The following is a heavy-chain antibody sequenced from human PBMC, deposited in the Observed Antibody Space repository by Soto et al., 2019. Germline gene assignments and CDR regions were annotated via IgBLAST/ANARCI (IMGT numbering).Heavy chain of an antibody. J-gene: IGHJ4*02. CDR2: INPSGGST. V-gene: IGHV1-46*03. Sequence: ASVKVSCKASGYTFTSYYMHWVRQAPGQGLEWMGIINPSGGSTSYAQKFQGRVTMTRDTSTSTVYMELSSLRSEDTAVYYCARAQAYDSSGYYYTSGFWGAAMNYWGQGTLVTVSS. D-gene: IGHD3-22*01. CDR1: GYTFTSYY. CDR3: ARAQAYDSSGYYYTSGFWGAAMNY.